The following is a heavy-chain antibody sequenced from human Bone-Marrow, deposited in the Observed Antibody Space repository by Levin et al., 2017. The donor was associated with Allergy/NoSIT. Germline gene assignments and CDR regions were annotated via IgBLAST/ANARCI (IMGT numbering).Heavy chain of an antibody. CDR3: AKNQIALSENNALEN. J-gene: IGHJ1*01. V-gene: IGHV3-43*01. CDR2: ISWDGTTI. CDR1: GFTFSDYT. Sequence: PGGSLRLSCAASGFTFSDYTMHWVRQVPGKGLEWVSLISWDGTTIYSADSVKGRFTISRDNTKNSLYLLMNSLRTEDTGFYYCAKNQIALSENNALENWGRGTLVTVSS. D-gene: IGHD1-14*01.